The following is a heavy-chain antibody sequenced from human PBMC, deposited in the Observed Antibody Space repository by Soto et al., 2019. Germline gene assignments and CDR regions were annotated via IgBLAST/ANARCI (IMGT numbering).Heavy chain of an antibody. CDR2: ISYSGST. J-gene: IGHJ4*02. V-gene: IGHV4-39*01. Sequence: PSETLSLTCTVSGGSISSSSYYWGWIRQPPGKGLEWIGSISYSGSTYYNPSLKSRVTMSVDTSKNQFSLKLSSVTAADTAVYYCARVGGFGATTIDYWGQGTLVTVSS. CDR3: ARVGGFGATTIDY. CDR1: GGSISSSSYY. D-gene: IGHD3-10*01.